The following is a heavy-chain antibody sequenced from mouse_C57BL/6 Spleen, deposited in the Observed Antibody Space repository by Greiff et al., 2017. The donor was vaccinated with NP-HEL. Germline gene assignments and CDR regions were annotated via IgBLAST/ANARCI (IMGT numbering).Heavy chain of an antibody. J-gene: IGHJ2*01. CDR1: GYAFSSSW. D-gene: IGHD1-1*01. V-gene: IGHV1-82*01. CDR3: ARDVCYSSACYFDY. Sequence: QVQLQQSGPELVKPGASVKLSCKASGYAFSSSWMNWVKQRPGKGLEWIGRINPGDGDTNYNGKFKGKATLTADKSSSTAYMQLSSLTSEDSAVYFCARDVCYSSACYFDYWGKGTTLTVSS. CDR2: INPGDGDT.